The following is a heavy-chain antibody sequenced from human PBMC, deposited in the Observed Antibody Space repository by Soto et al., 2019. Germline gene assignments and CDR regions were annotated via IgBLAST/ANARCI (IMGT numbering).Heavy chain of an antibody. V-gene: IGHV3-7*03. CDR3: ARGRYGSGAGAWNFDY. CDR2: IKQDGSEK. J-gene: IGHJ4*02. Sequence: EVQLVESGGGLVQPGGSLRLCCAASGFTFSSYWMSWVRQAPGKGLEWVANIKQDGSEKYYVDSVKGRFTISRDNAKNSLYLQMNSLRADDTAVYYCARGRYGSGAGAWNFDYWGQGTLVTVSS. D-gene: IGHD3-10*01. CDR1: GFTFSSYW.